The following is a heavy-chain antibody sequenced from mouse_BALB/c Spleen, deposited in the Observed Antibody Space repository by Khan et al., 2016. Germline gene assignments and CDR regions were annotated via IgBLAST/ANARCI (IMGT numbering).Heavy chain of an antibody. CDR3: ASRTLTPRYFDV. V-gene: IGHV14-3*02. CDR2: VDPANGNT. CDR1: GFNIKDTN. Sequence: EVQLQESGAELVKPGASVKLPCTASGFNIKDTNMHWVKQRPEQGLEWIGKVDPANGNTNYDPKFQGKATVTADTSSNTAYLQLSSLTSEDTAVYYSASRTLTPRYFDVWGAGTTVTVSS. J-gene: IGHJ1*01.